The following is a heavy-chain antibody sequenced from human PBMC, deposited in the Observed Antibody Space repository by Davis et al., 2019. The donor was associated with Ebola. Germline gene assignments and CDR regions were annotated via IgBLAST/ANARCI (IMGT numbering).Heavy chain of an antibody. CDR3: ARVGNYYYYMDV. CDR2: IKQDGSEK. V-gene: IGHV3-7*01. D-gene: IGHD7-27*01. J-gene: IGHJ6*03. Sequence: GESLKISCAASGFTFGSYWMSWVRQAPGKGLEWVANIKQDGSEKYYVDSVRGRFSISRDNAENSLFLQMNSLRVEDTAVYYCARVGNYYYYMDVWGKGTTVTVSS. CDR1: GFTFGSYW.